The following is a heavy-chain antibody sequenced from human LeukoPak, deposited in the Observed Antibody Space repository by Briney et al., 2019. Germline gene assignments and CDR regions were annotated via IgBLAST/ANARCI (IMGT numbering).Heavy chain of an antibody. D-gene: IGHD3-10*02. V-gene: IGHV3-48*03. CDR2: ISSSGSTI. J-gene: IGHJ4*02. CDR1: GFTFSSYE. Sequence: GGSLRLSCAASGFTFSSYEMNWVRQAPGKGLEWVSHISSSGSTIYYADSVKGRFTISRDNAKNSLYLQMNSLRAEDTAVYYCARVGLSGELLYPGVDYWGQGTLVTVSS. CDR3: ARVGLSGELLYPGVDY.